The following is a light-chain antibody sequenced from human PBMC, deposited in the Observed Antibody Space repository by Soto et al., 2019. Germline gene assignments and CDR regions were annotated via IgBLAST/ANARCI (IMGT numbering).Light chain of an antibody. CDR2: AAS. J-gene: IGKJ5*01. CDR1: QRVSNH. Sequence: ETVMTQSPVTLSVSPGDTATLSCRASQRVSNHFAWYQQKPGQAPRLLIYAASTRAAGVPVRFSGSGSETEFTLTISTLQSEDFAVYYCQQRSSWPIAFGQGTRLEIK. V-gene: IGKV3-15*01. CDR3: QQRSSWPIA.